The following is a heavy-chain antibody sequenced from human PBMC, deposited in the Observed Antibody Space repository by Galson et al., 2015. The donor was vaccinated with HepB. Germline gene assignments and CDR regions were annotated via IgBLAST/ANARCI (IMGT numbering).Heavy chain of an antibody. Sequence: SLRLSCAASGVSFGSYTTNWVRQAPGDGLEWVSSILCGGGTTYYADAGKGRLTLSRDNSKNTPHLQLNSVRAEDTAVYYCAKDYAYGYYYYGMDVWGQGTAVTVSS. V-gene: IGHV3-23*01. J-gene: IGHJ6*02. CDR2: ILCGGGTT. CDR3: AKDYAYGYYYYGMDV. D-gene: IGHD4-17*01. CDR1: GVSFGSYT.